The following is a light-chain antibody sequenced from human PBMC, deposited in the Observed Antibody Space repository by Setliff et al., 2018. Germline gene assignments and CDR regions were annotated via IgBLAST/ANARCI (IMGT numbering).Light chain of an antibody. CDR3: TSYTTGGTYV. CDR2: DVS. Sequence: QSVLTQPASVSGSPGQLITISCTGTSSDVGGYNYVSWYQQHPGKVPKLMIYDVSNRPSGVSNRFSGSKSGDTASLTISGLQAEDEADYFCTSYTTGGTYVFGAGTKVTVL. V-gene: IGLV2-14*03. CDR1: SSDVGGYNY. J-gene: IGLJ1*01.